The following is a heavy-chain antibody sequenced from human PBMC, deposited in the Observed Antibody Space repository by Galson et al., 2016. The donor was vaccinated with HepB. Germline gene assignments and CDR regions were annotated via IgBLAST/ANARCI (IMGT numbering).Heavy chain of an antibody. CDR1: GFTFSTYG. Sequence: SLRFSCAASGFTFSTYGMHWARQAPGKGLEWVAVISYDRSNKNYVASVKGRFTISRDNSKNTLYLEMNSLRAEDTAVYYCARAPVTSTTCCYYFDYWGQGTLVTVSS. CDR3: ARAPVTSTTCCYYFDY. J-gene: IGHJ4*02. D-gene: IGHD2-2*01. CDR2: ISYDRSNK. V-gene: IGHV3-30*03.